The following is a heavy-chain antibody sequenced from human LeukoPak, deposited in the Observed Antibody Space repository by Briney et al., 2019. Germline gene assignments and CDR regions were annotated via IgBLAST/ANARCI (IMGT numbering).Heavy chain of an antibody. D-gene: IGHD3-10*01. CDR1: GGSFSGYY. Sequence: MSSETLSLTCAVYGGSFSGYYWSWIRQPPGKGLEWIGYIYYSGSTNYNPSLKSRVTISVDTSKNQFSLKLSSVTAADTAVYYCAREARLLWFGEPISLFDYWGQGTLVTVSS. CDR3: AREARLLWFGEPISLFDY. J-gene: IGHJ4*02. CDR2: IYYSGST. V-gene: IGHV4-59*01.